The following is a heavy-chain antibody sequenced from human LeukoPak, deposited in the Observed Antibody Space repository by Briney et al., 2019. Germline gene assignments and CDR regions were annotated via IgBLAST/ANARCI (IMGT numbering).Heavy chain of an antibody. Sequence: VASVKVSCKASGYTFTSYDINWVRQATGQGLEWMGWMNPNSGNTGYAQKFQGRVTMTRNTSISTAYMELSSLRPEDTAVYYCARGAAAAGTWDPNDYYYYYYMDVWGKGTTVTVSS. V-gene: IGHV1-8*01. J-gene: IGHJ6*03. CDR2: MNPNSGNT. CDR1: GYTFTSYD. D-gene: IGHD6-13*01. CDR3: ARGAAAAGTWDPNDYYYYYYMDV.